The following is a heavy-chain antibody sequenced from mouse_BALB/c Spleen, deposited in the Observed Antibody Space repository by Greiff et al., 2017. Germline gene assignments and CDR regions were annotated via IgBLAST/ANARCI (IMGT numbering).Heavy chain of an antibody. CDR2: INSNGGST. CDR3: ARGGYLYAMDY. CDR1: GFTFSSYG. D-gene: IGHD2-2*01. J-gene: IGHJ4*01. V-gene: IGHV5-6-3*01. Sequence: EVKVVESGGGLVQPGGSLKLSCAASGFTFSSYGMSWVRQTPDKRLELVATINSNGGSTYYPDSVKGRFTISRDNAKNTLYLQMSSLKSEDTAMYYCARGGYLYAMDYWGQGTSVTVSS.